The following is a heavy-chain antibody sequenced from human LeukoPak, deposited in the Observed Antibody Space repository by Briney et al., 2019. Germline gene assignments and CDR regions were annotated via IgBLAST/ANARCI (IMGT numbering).Heavy chain of an antibody. D-gene: IGHD2-2*01. Sequence: SETLSLTCAVYGVSFSGYYWSWIRQPPGKGLEWIGEINHSGSTNYNPSLKSRVTISVDTSKNQFSLKLSSVTAADTAVYYCARERGIVVVPAAHLFDYWGQGTLVTVSS. CDR3: ARERGIVVVPAAHLFDY. V-gene: IGHV4-34*01. CDR1: GVSFSGYY. CDR2: INHSGST. J-gene: IGHJ4*02.